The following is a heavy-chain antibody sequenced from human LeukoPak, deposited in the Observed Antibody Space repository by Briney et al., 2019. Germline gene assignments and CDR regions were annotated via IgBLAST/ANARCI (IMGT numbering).Heavy chain of an antibody. CDR2: ISSGSSYT. CDR1: GFTFSDYY. Sequence: GWSLRLSCAASGFTFSDYYMNWIRQAPGNGLEWVSYISSGSSYTNYADSVKGRFTISRDNAKNSLYLQMNSLRAEDTALYYCARASLQAVDGIRDAFDIWGQGTMVTVSS. J-gene: IGHJ3*02. D-gene: IGHD6-19*01. CDR3: ARASLQAVDGIRDAFDI. V-gene: IGHV3-11*05.